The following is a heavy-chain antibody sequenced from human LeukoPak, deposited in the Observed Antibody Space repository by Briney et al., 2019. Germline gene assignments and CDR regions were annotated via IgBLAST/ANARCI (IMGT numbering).Heavy chain of an antibody. V-gene: IGHV3-74*01. CDR1: GFTFSNYM. J-gene: IGHJ4*02. Sequence: GGSLRLSCAASGFTFSNYMMHWVRHAPGKGLVWASRIKSDGITITYADSVKGRFTISRDNAKNTLYLQMNSLRAEDTAVYYCLRDLNWSLDQWGQGTLVTVSS. CDR2: IKSDGITI. D-gene: IGHD1-20*01. CDR3: LRDLNWSLDQ.